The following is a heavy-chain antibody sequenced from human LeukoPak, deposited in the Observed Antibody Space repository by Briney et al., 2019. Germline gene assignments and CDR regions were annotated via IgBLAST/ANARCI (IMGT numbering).Heavy chain of an antibody. Sequence: GESLRLSRAASGFTFSDYSMNWVRQAAGKGLEWVSYIDGSGDTIYYADSVKGRFTISRDNAKNSLDLQMNSLRDEDTAVYYCSRRLDCWGQGTLVTVSS. CDR3: SRRLDC. J-gene: IGHJ4*02. CDR2: IDGSGDTI. V-gene: IGHV3-48*02. CDR1: GFTFSDYS.